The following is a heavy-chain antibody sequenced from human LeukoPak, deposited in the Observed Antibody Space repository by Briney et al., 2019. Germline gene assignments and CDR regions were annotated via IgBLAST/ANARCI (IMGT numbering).Heavy chain of an antibody. CDR3: ARAPSEIGGYYPEYFRH. Sequence: PGGSLRLSCAASGFTFSSYWMHWVRQAPGKGLVWVSRIKSDGSTRYADSVKGRFTISRDNAKNTVSLQMTSPRAEDTGVYYCARAPSEIGGYYPEYFRHWGQGTLVIVSS. J-gene: IGHJ1*01. CDR2: IKSDGST. D-gene: IGHD3-22*01. CDR1: GFTFSSYW. V-gene: IGHV3-74*01.